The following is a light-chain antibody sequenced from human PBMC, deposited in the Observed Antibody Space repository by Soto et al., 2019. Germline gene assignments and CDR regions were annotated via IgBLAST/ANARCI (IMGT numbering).Light chain of an antibody. CDR3: CSYAGSSYV. J-gene: IGLJ1*01. Sequence: QSVLTQPASVSGSPGQSITISCTGSSRDIGSPNLVSWYQEHPGKAPKIMIYEVNKRPSGVSNRFSGSKSGKTASLTISGLQAEDEADYYCCSYAGSSYVFGTGTKLTVL. V-gene: IGLV2-23*02. CDR2: EVN. CDR1: SRDIGSPNL.